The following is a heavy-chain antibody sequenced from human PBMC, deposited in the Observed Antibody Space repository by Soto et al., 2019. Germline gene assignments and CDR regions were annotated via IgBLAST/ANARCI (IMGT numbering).Heavy chain of an antibody. Sequence: GASVKVSCKVSGYTLTELSMHWVRQAPGKGLEWMGGFDPEDGETIYAQKFQGRVTMTEDTSTDTAYMELSSLRSEDTAVYYCATSAGIVLVPAAILGYFDYWGQGTLVTVSS. D-gene: IGHD2-2*01. J-gene: IGHJ4*02. CDR1: GYTLTELS. V-gene: IGHV1-24*01. CDR2: FDPEDGET. CDR3: ATSAGIVLVPAAILGYFDY.